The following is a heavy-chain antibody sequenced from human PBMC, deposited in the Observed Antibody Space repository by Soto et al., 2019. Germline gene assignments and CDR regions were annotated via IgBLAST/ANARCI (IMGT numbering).Heavy chain of an antibody. Sequence: GGSLRLSCAASGFTFSSYSMNWVRQAPGKGLEWVSYISSSSSTIYYADSVKGRFTISRDNAKNSLYLQMNSLRAEDTAVYYCARESLRFLEWLPNNWFDPWGQGTLVTVSS. V-gene: IGHV3-48*01. J-gene: IGHJ5*02. CDR3: ARESLRFLEWLPNNWFDP. CDR2: ISSSSSTI. CDR1: GFTFSSYS. D-gene: IGHD3-3*01.